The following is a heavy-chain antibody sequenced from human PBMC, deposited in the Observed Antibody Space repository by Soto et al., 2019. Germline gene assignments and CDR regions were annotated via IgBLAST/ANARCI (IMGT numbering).Heavy chain of an antibody. J-gene: IGHJ4*02. Sequence: QVHLVQSGAEVKKPGASVKVSCQGSGYAFTTYGITWVRQAPGQGLEWMGWISAHNGNTNYAQKLQGRVTVTRDTSTSTAYMELRGLRYDDTAAYYCARGRYGDYWGQGALVTVSS. D-gene: IGHD1-1*01. V-gene: IGHV1-18*01. CDR3: ARGRYGDY. CDR2: ISAHNGNT. CDR1: GYAFTTYG.